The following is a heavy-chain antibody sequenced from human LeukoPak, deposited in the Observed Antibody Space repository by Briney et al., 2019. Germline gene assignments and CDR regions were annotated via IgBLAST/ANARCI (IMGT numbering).Heavy chain of an antibody. J-gene: IGHJ4*02. CDR1: GYTFTGYY. V-gene: IGHV1-18*04. D-gene: IGHD3-16*02. Sequence: ASVKVSCKASGYTFTGYYMHWVRQAPGQGLEWMGWISAYNGNTNYAQKLQGRVTMTTDTSTSTAYMELRSLRSDDTAVYYCARDGTGGMITFGGVIVPRYFDYWGQGTLVTVSS. CDR2: ISAYNGNT. CDR3: ARDGTGGMITFGGVIVPRYFDY.